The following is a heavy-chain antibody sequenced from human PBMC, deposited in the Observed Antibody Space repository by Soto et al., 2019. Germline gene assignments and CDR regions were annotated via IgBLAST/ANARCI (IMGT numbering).Heavy chain of an antibody. CDR2: IYYSGTT. J-gene: IGHJ6*02. CDR3: ARDRLRAVTTADGMDV. CDR1: DGSISSDGFC. D-gene: IGHD4-17*01. V-gene: IGHV4-31*03. Sequence: PSETLSLTCTVSDGSISSDGFCWTWIRQRPGKGLEWIGFIYYSGTTYYNPSLKSRLTISVDTSKNQFSLRLTSATAADTAVYYCARDRLRAVTTADGMDVWGQGTTVTVSS.